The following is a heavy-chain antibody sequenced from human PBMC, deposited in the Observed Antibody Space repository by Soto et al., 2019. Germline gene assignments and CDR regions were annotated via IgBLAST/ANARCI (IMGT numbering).Heavy chain of an antibody. CDR1: CGSISSCDYY. V-gene: IGHV4-30-4*01. CDR2: IYYSGST. J-gene: IGHJ5*02. Sequence: PSETLSLTCTVSCGSISSCDYYWSWIRQPPGKGLEWIGYIYYSGSTYYNPSLKSRVTISVDKSKNQFSLNLRSVTAADTAIYYCARELQYCSDTRCLYNWFDPWGQGTLVTVSS. D-gene: IGHD2-2*01. CDR3: ARELQYCSDTRCLYNWFDP.